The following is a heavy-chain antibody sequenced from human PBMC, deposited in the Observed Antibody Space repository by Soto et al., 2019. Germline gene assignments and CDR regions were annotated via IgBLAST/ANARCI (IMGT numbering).Heavy chain of an antibody. CDR2: TYYRSKWYN. CDR3: GRTNGALDI. Sequence: SQTLSLTCDISGDSVSSNSAACNWIRQSPSRGLEWLGRTYYRSKWYNDYAVSVKSRITINPDTSKNQFSLQLNPVTPEDTAVYYCGRTNGALDIWGQGTMVTVS. J-gene: IGHJ3*02. V-gene: IGHV6-1*01. CDR1: GDSVSSNSAA. D-gene: IGHD2-8*01.